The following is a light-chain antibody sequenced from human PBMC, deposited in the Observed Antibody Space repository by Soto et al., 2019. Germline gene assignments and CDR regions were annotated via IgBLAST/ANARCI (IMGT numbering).Light chain of an antibody. Sequence: VLTLSPATLSVSPGERATLSCRASQSVSSNLAWYQQKPGQAPRLLIYGTFSKATGIPDRFSGSGSGTDFTLTISRLEPEDFAVYYCQQYGSSPRTFGQRTKVDI. CDR3: QQYGSSPRT. CDR2: GTF. V-gene: IGKV3-20*01. J-gene: IGKJ1*01. CDR1: QSVSSN.